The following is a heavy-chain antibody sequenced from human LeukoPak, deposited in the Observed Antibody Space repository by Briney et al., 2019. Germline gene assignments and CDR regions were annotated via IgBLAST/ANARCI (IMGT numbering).Heavy chain of an antibody. D-gene: IGHD1-26*01. Sequence: ASVKVSCKASGYTFTGYYMHWVRQAPGQGLEWMGWINPNSGGTNYAQKFQGRVTMTRDTSISTAYMELSRLRSDDTAVYYCARDWRSGSYRGPFDYWGQGTLVTVSS. CDR2: INPNSGGT. CDR1: GYTFTGYY. CDR3: ARDWRSGSYRGPFDY. J-gene: IGHJ4*02. V-gene: IGHV1-2*02.